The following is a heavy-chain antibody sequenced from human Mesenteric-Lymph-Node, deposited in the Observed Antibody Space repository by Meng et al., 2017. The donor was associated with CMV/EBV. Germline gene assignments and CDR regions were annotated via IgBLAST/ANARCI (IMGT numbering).Heavy chain of an antibody. D-gene: IGHD2-2*01. V-gene: IGHV3-64*02. CDR3: ASRYCSSTTCSQFDY. Sequence: GESLKISCAASGFTFSSYAMHWVRQAPGKGLEYVSAISSSGSSTYYADSVKGRFTISRDNSKNTLYLQMGSLRAEDMAVYYCASRYCSSTTCSQFDYWGQGTLVTVSS. CDR1: GFTFSSYA. J-gene: IGHJ4*02. CDR2: ISSSGSST.